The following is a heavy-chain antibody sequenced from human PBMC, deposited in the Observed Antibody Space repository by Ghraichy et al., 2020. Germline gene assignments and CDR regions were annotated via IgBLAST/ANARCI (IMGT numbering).Heavy chain of an antibody. J-gene: IGHJ4*02. V-gene: IGHV3-21*01. CDR3: VRADGSGSFYY. CDR2: ISSDSSRI. D-gene: IGHD3-10*01. Sequence: GESLNISCATSGFNLGVYTMNWLRWAPNKGLEWVSSISSDSSRIYYTDSLRGRFTISRDNAMNSMYLQMNSLTVEDTAMYYCVRADGSGSFYYWGQGTHVTVSS. CDR1: GFNLGVYT.